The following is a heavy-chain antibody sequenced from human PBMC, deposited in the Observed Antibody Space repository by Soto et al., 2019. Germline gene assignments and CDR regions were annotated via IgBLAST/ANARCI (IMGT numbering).Heavy chain of an antibody. CDR3: AKERDGYNFPLGY. D-gene: IGHD5-12*01. CDR1: EFTFSNYW. V-gene: IGHV3-74*01. Sequence: GGSLRLSCAASEFTFSNYWMYWVRQAPGKGLVWVSRINSDGSSTSYADSVKGRFTFSRDNAKNTLYLQMNSLRAGDTAVYYCAKERDGYNFPLGYWGQGTLVTVSS. J-gene: IGHJ4*02. CDR2: INSDGSST.